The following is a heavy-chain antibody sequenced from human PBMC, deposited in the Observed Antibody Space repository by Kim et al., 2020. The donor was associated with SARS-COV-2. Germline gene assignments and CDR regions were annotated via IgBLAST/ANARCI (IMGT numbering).Heavy chain of an antibody. CDR1: GFTFSDYY. Sequence: GGSLRLSCAASGFTFSDYYMSWIRQAPGKGLEWVSYISSSGSTIYYADSVKGRFTISRDNAKNSLYLQMNSLRAEGTAVYYCARSVTVAAAGEAGRWPDYWGQGTLVTVSS. V-gene: IGHV3-11*01. D-gene: IGHD6-13*01. CDR2: ISSSGSTI. J-gene: IGHJ4*02. CDR3: ARSVTVAAAGEAGRWPDY.